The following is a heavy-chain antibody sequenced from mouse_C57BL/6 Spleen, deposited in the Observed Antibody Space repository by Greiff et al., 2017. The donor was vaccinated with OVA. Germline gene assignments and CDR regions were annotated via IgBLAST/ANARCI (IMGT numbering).Heavy chain of an antibody. J-gene: IGHJ1*03. CDR2: IYPGSGNT. CDR3: ARKGYSNPAGWYFDV. Sequence: QVQLQQSGAELVRPGASVKLSCKASGYTFTDYYINWVKQRPGQGLEWIARIYPGSGNTYYNEKFKGKATLTAEKSSSTAYMQLSSLTSEDSAVYFCARKGYSNPAGWYFDVWGTGTTVTVSS. CDR1: GYTFTDYY. V-gene: IGHV1-76*01. D-gene: IGHD2-12*01.